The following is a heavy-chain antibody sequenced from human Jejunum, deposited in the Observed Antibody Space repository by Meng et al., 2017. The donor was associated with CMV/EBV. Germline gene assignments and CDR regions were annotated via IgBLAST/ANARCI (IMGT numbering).Heavy chain of an antibody. J-gene: IGHJ4*02. V-gene: IGHV4-31*03. Sequence: ESGAGLVTPSQPRSPTCTVSGGSVSSGGYYWTWIRQRPGKGLEWFGHIYYSGSTFYNPSLKRRVIISIGTSKNQFSLNLRSVTAADTAVYYCARVSSGWDYFDYWGQGTLVTVSS. D-gene: IGHD6-19*01. CDR1: GGSVSSGGYY. CDR3: ARVSSGWDYFDY. CDR2: IYYSGST.